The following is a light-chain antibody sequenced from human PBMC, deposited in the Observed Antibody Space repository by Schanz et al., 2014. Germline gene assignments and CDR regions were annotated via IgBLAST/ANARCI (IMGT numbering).Light chain of an antibody. CDR3: QHRSYWPPIT. Sequence: EIVLTQSPGTLSLSPGERATLSCRASQNVSSSYFVWYQQKPGQAPRLLIYGASTRATGIPARFSGSGSGTEFTLTISSLQSEDFAVYYCQHRSYWPPITFGQGTRLEIK. J-gene: IGKJ5*01. V-gene: IGKV3D-20*02. CDR1: QNVSSSY. CDR2: GAS.